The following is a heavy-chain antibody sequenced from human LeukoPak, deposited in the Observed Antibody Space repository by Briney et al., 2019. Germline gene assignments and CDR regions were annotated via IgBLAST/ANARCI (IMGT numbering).Heavy chain of an antibody. Sequence: SETLSLTCTVSGGSISSYYWSWIRQPPGKGLEWIGYIYYSGSTYYNPSLKSRVTISVDTSKNQFSLKLSSVTAADTAVYYCARARYSSGWPFDYWGQGTLVTVSS. J-gene: IGHJ4*02. CDR2: IYYSGST. CDR3: ARARYSSGWPFDY. CDR1: GGSISSYY. V-gene: IGHV4-59*08. D-gene: IGHD6-19*01.